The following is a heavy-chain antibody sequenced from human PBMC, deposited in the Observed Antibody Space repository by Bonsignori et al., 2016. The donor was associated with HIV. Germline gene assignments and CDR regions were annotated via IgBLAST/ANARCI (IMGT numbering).Heavy chain of an antibody. V-gene: IGHV4-59*01. D-gene: IGHD7-27*01. Sequence: WIRQPPGKGLEWIGYIYYSGSTNYNPSLKSRVTISVDTSKNQFSLKLSSVTAADTAVYYCARLTGDAPYYYYMDVWGKGTTVTVSS. CDR2: IYYSGST. CDR3: ARLTGDAPYYYYMDV. J-gene: IGHJ6*03.